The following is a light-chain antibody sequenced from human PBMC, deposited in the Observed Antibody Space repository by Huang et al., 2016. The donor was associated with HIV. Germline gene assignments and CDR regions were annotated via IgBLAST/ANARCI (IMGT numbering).Light chain of an antibody. CDR2: EAS. CDR1: QSVGVY. CDR3: QQRTKWPPVLT. Sequence: EIVLTQSPATLSLSPGDSATLSCRASQSVGVYLAWYQQKPGQSPRLLIFEASNRATGIPDRFRGSGSGTDFTLTIDSLQPDDVAIDYCQQRTKWPPVLTFGGGTRVEIK. J-gene: IGKJ4*01. V-gene: IGKV3-11*01.